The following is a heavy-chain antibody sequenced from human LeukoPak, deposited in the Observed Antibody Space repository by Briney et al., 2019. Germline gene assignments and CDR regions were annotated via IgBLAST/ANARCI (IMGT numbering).Heavy chain of an antibody. CDR1: GGSFSGYY. V-gene: IGHV4-34*01. J-gene: IGHJ6*02. CDR3: ARGPAASSWYLGGPYYYYYGMDV. D-gene: IGHD6-13*01. Sequence: PSETLSLTCAVYGGSFSGYYWSWIRQPPEKGLEWIGEINHSGSTNYNPSLKSRVTISVDTSKNQFSLKLSSVTAADTAVYYCARGPAASSWYLGGPYYYYYGMDVWGQGTTVTVSS. CDR2: INHSGST.